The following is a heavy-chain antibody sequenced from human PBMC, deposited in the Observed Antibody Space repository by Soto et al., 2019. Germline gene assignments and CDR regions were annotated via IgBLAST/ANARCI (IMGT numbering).Heavy chain of an antibody. CDR3: ARALTYYYDSSAYSSGAYYFDY. D-gene: IGHD3-22*01. V-gene: IGHV3-15*01. CDR2: IKSKTNGGTT. CDR1: GFTFSNAW. J-gene: IGHJ4*02. Sequence: EVQLVESGGGLVKAGESLRVSCAASGFTFSNAWMSWVRQAPGKGLEWVGRIKSKTNGGTTDYAAPVKGRFSISRDNAKNSLYLQMNSLRAEDTAVYFCARALTYYYDSSAYSSGAYYFDYWGQGTLVTVSS.